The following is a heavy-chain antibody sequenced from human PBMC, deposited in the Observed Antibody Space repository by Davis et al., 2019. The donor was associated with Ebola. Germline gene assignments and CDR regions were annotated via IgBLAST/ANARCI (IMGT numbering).Heavy chain of an antibody. CDR3: ARVRHYGMDV. V-gene: IGHV3-7*01. Sequence: GESLKISCAASGFDFIRYWMSWVRQAPGKGLEWVASIKQDGSEKYYVDSVKGRFTISRDSAKNSLYLQMNSLRAEDTAVYYCARVRHYGMDVWGQGTTVTVSS. J-gene: IGHJ6*02. CDR1: GFDFIRYW. CDR2: IKQDGSEK.